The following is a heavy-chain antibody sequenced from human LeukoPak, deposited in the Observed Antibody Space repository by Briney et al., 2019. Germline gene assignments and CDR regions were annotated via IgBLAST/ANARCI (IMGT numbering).Heavy chain of an antibody. CDR1: GGSISSYY. CDR3: ARGLVVGAGRFDP. D-gene: IGHD3-22*01. J-gene: IGHJ5*02. V-gene: IGHV4-59*01. Sequence: SETLSLTCTVSGGSISSYYWSWIRQTPRKGLEWMGYIFYTGNTDYNPSLKSRLTISVDTFKNQFSLNLRSVTTADTGVYFCARGLVVGAGRFDPWGQGTLAIVSS. CDR2: IFYTGNT.